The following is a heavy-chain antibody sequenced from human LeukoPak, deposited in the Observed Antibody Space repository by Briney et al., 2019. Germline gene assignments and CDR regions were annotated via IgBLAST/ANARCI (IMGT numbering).Heavy chain of an antibody. Sequence: ASVKVSCKASGYTFTSYYMHWVRQAPGQGLEWMGWINPNSGGTNYAQKFQGRVTMTRDTSISTAYMELSRLRSDDTAVYYCARSAAMVRGALLGYWGQGTLVTVSS. CDR2: INPNSGGT. V-gene: IGHV1-2*02. J-gene: IGHJ4*02. CDR1: GYTFTSYY. D-gene: IGHD3-10*01. CDR3: ARSAAMVRGALLGY.